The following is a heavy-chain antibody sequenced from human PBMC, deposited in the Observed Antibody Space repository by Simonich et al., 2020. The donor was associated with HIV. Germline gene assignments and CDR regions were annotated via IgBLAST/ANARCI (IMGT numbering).Heavy chain of an antibody. J-gene: IGHJ4*02. CDR2: IIGRGVST. CDR1: GFTFRNCA. CDR3: AKALSSSSYDFDY. Sequence: EVQLLESGGGLVQPGGSLRLSCTASGFTFRNCAMSWVRQAPGTGLEWVPGIIGRGVSTYYTDPVKGRFTSSRDNSKTTLHLPMNSLRAEDTAIYYCAKALSSSSYDFDYWGQGTLVTVSS. D-gene: IGHD6-6*01. V-gene: IGHV3-23*01.